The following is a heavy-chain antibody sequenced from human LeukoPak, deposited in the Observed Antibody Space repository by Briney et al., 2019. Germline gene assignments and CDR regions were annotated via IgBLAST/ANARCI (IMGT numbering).Heavy chain of an antibody. CDR2: INPSGGST. CDR3: AKLAKYFYGWETYYFFEH. J-gene: IGHJ4*02. V-gene: IGHV1-46*01. CDR1: GYIFTSYF. D-gene: IGHD3-10*01. Sequence: GASVKVSCKASGYIFTSYFMHWVRQAPGQGLEWMGLINPSGGSTRYAQKFQGRVTMTRDMSTSTVYMELSSLRVEDTAVYYCAKLAKYFYGWETYYFFEHWGQGTPVTASS.